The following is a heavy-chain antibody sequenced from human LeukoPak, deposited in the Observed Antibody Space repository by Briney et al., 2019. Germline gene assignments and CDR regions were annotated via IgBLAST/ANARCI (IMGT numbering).Heavy chain of an antibody. Sequence: GGSLRLSCAASGFTVSAYAMAWVRHVPGKGLEWVSGISWQSRTRKYADSVRGRFTISRDNAKNSLYLQMNSLKLEDTALYYCVKDRDFWSGLDVWGQGTMVTVS. CDR1: GFTVSAYA. J-gene: IGHJ6*02. CDR2: ISWQSRTR. D-gene: IGHD3-3*01. CDR3: VKDRDFWSGLDV. V-gene: IGHV3-9*01.